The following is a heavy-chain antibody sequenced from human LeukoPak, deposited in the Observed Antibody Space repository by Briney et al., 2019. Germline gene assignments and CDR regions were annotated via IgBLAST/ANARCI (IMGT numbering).Heavy chain of an antibody. CDR1: GGSISSGSHY. V-gene: IGHV4-39*01. Sequence: PSETLSLTCTVSGGSISSGSHYWGWIRQPPGKGLEWIGAIHYSGSTYYNPSLKSRITISVDTSKNQFSLKLSSVTAADTAVYYCARHGVFGVNLAGFNIWGQGTMVTVSS. D-gene: IGHD4-23*01. CDR3: ARHGVFGVNLAGFNI. CDR2: IHYSGST. J-gene: IGHJ3*02.